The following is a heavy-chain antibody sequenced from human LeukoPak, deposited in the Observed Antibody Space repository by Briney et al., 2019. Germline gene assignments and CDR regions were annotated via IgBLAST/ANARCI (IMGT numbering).Heavy chain of an antibody. D-gene: IGHD3-10*01. V-gene: IGHV1-2*02. J-gene: IGHJ4*02. CDR3: ARSALTFGSGSSTGSVGY. CDR2: INPKSGGT. Sequence: ASVKVSRKASGYTFGDFYIHWVRQAPGQGLEWMGWINPKSGGTNSAQNFQGRVTMSTDTSVNTAYMTLSGLRSDDSAVYYCARSALTFGSGSSTGSVGYWGLGTLVIVSS. CDR1: GYTFGDFY.